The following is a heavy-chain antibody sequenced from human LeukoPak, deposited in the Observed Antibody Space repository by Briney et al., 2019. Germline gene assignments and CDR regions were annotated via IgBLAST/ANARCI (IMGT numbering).Heavy chain of an antibody. CDR3: ARVLTAPGGF. V-gene: IGHV1-2*02. J-gene: IGHJ4*02. CDR1: GYTFTGYY. Sequence: ASVKVSCKASGYTFTGYYMHWVRQAPGRGLEWMGWINPNSGGTNYAQKFQGRVTMTRDTSISTAYMELTRLRSDDTAVYFCARVLTAPGGFWGQGTLVTVSS. CDR2: INPNSGGT. D-gene: IGHD6-13*01.